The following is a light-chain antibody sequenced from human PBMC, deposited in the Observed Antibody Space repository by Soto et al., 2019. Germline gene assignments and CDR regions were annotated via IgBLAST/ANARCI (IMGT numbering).Light chain of an antibody. CDR3: QQSYSTPWT. J-gene: IGKJ1*01. Sequence: IQRPQSPASLSASVGDRFTITCLASQPISNYLNWYQQKPGKAPNLLIYAAATLQGGGPSRFSGSGSGTDFTLTISSLQAEDFVTYFCQQSYSTPWTFGQGTKVDIK. V-gene: IGKV1-39*01. CDR1: QPISNY. CDR2: AAA.